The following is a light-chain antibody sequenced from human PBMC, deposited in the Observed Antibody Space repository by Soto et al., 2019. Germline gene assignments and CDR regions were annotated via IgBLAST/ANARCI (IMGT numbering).Light chain of an antibody. CDR2: DAS. J-gene: IGKJ1*01. Sequence: DIPMTQSPSTLSASVGDRVTITCRASQIISRWLAWYQQKPGKAPKLLIYDASSLESGVPSRFSGSESGTEFTLTISSLQPDDVATYYCQQYNSYPWTFGQGTKVEIK. CDR1: QIISRW. CDR3: QQYNSYPWT. V-gene: IGKV1-5*01.